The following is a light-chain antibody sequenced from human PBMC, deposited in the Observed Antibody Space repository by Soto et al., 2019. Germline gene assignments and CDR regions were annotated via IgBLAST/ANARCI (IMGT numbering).Light chain of an antibody. V-gene: IGKV1-5*03. J-gene: IGKJ1*01. Sequence: DSQMTQYPSTLSASVGDRVTITCRASQCVSRWLAWYQQKPGKAPKLLIYKASTLESGVPSRFSGSGSGTEFTLAISSLQPDDSATYYCQQYNDNWTFGQGTKVEIK. CDR2: KAS. CDR3: QQYNDNWT. CDR1: QCVSRW.